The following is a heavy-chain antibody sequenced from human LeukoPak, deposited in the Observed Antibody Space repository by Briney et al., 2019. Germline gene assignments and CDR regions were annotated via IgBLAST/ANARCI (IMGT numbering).Heavy chain of an antibody. V-gene: IGHV4-61*02. Sequence: PSETLSLTCTVSGGSISSSSYYWGWIRQPAGKGLEWIGRIYTSGSTNYNPSLKSRVTMSVDTSKNQFSLKLSSVTAADTAVYYCARDFDSSYYYGPDYCYYMDVWGKGTTVTVSS. CDR2: IYTSGST. CDR3: ARDFDSSYYYGPDYCYYMDV. CDR1: GGSISSSSYY. D-gene: IGHD3-10*01. J-gene: IGHJ6*03.